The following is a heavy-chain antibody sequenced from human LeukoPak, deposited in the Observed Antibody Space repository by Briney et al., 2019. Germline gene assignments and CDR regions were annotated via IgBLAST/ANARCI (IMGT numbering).Heavy chain of an antibody. CDR3: ARGIRSSSSTFFY. CDR1: GFTFSSYW. D-gene: IGHD6-6*01. CDR2: IKQDGSEK. Sequence: GGSLRLSCAASGFTFSSYWMSWVRQAPGKGLEWVANIKQDGSEKYYVDSVKGRFTISRDNAKNSLYLQMDSLRAEDTAVYYCARGIRSSSSTFFYWGQGTLVTVSS. J-gene: IGHJ4*02. V-gene: IGHV3-7*01.